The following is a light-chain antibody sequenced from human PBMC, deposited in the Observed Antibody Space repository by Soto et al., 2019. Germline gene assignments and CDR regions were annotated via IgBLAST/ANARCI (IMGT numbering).Light chain of an antibody. CDR3: QSSYSSRRGSV. V-gene: IGLV1-40*01. J-gene: IGLJ3*02. Sequence: QSVLTQPPSVSGAPGQRVTISCTGSSSNIGAGYDVHWYQQLPGTAPKLLIYGNSNRPSGVPDRFSGSKSGTSASLAITGLQADEEADYYCQSSYSSRRGSVFGGGTKLTVL. CDR1: SSNIGAGYD. CDR2: GNS.